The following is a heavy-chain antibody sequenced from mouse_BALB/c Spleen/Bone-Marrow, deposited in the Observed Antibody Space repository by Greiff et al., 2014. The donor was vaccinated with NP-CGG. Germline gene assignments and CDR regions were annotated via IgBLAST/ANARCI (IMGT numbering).Heavy chain of an antibody. CDR2: IWGDGST. J-gene: IGHJ4*01. CDR3: AKQEGFSYAMDY. Sequence: VKLMESGPGLVAPSQSLSITCIVSGFSVTSYGVSWVRQPPGKGLEWLGVIWGDGSTNYHSALISRLSISKDNSKSQVLLKLNSLQTDDTATYYCAKQEGFSYAMDYWGQGTSVTVSS. CDR1: GFSVTSYG. V-gene: IGHV2-3*01.